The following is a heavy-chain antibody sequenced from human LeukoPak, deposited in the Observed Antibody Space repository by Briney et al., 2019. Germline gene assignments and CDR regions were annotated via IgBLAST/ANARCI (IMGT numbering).Heavy chain of an antibody. D-gene: IGHD3-10*01. CDR2: IYYSGST. CDR1: GGSISSYY. J-gene: IGHJ4*02. CDR3: ARTNYYGSGNSIDY. Sequence: SETLSLTCSVSGGSISSYYWSWIRQPPGKGLEWIGYIYYSGSTNYNPSLKSRVAISVDTSKNQFSLKLSSVTAADTAVYYCARTNYYGSGNSIDYWGQGTLVTVSS. V-gene: IGHV4-59*01.